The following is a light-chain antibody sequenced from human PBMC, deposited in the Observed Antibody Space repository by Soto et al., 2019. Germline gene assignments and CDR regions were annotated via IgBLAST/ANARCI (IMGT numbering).Light chain of an antibody. J-gene: IGKJ2*01. V-gene: IGKV1-13*02. CDR2: DAS. CDR3: QQFNSYVT. Sequence: AIQLTQSPSSLSASVGDRVTITCRASRGISSALAWYQQKPGKAPKLLIYDASSLESGVPSRFSGSGSGTDFTLTISSLQPEDFATYYCQQFNSYVTFGQGTKVDIK. CDR1: RGISSA.